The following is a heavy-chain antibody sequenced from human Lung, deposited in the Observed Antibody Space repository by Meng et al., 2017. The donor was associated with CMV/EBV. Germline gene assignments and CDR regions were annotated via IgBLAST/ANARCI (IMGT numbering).Heavy chain of an antibody. V-gene: IGHV3-30-3*01. D-gene: IGHD3-10*01. CDR1: GFTFSSYI. CDR2: ISHDGSNK. J-gene: IGHJ3*02. CDR3: ARIRSYYGSGSYSHDACDI. Sequence: SCAASGFTFSSYIMHWVRQAPGKGLEWVAVISHDGSNKYYADPVKGRFTISRDNSKNTLYLQMNSLRAEDMAVYYCARIRSYYGSGSYSHDACDIWGQGTXVTVSS.